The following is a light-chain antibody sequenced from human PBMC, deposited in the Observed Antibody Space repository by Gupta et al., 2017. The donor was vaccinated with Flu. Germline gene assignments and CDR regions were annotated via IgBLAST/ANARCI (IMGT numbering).Light chain of an antibody. V-gene: IGLV1-40*01. CDR2: GNS. Sequence: QSVLTQPPSVSGAPGQTVTISCTGSSSNIGAGYDVHWYQQLPGTAPKLLIYGNSNRPSGVPDRFSGSKSGTSASLAITGLQAEDEAEYYCQSYDSRLSGSVFGGGTKLTVL. J-gene: IGLJ3*02. CDR3: QSYDSRLSGSV. CDR1: SSNIGAGYD.